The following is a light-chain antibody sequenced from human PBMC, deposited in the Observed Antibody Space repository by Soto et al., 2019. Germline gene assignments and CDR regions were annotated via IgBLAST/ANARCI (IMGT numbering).Light chain of an antibody. J-gene: IGLJ2*01. V-gene: IGLV1-47*02. Sequence: QPVLTQPPSASGTPGQRVTISCSGGSSNIGRNYVFWYQQLPGTAPKLLIYSTYQRPSGVPDRFSGSKSGTSASLAISGLRSEDEADYYCAAWDDSLSGVLFGGGTKLTVL. CDR1: SSNIGRNY. CDR3: AAWDDSLSGVL. CDR2: STY.